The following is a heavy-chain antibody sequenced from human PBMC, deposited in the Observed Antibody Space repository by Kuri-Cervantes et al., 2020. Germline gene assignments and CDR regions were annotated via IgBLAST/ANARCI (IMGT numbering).Heavy chain of an antibody. CDR3: VRTKGTQNYMDV. V-gene: IGHV3-9*01. CDR2: IDAKSNTM. J-gene: IGHJ6*03. CDR1: GFRLGAFV. D-gene: IGHD1-14*01. Sequence: SLKISCVGSGFRLGAFVVHWVRRAPGRGLEWVASIDAKSNTMDYADSVRGRFFISRDNSQNTLYVQMNSLRVEDTAVYYCVRTKGTQNYMDVWGKGTTVTVSS.